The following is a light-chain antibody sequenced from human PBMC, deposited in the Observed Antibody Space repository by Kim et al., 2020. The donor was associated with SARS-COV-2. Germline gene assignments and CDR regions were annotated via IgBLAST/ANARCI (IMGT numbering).Light chain of an antibody. CDR2: QDN. CDR1: KLGDKY. CDR3: QAWDSSTVV. V-gene: IGLV3-1*01. J-gene: IGLJ2*01. Sequence: SVSPGQTASITCSGDKLGDKYACWYQQKPGQSPVLVIYQDNKRTSRIPERCSGSNSGNTATLTISGTQAMDEADYYCQAWDSSTVVFGGGTQLTVL.